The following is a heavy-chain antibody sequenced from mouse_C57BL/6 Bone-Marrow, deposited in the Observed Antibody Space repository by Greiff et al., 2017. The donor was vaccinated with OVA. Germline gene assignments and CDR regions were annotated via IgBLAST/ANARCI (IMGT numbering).Heavy chain of an antibody. V-gene: IGHV1-55*01. J-gene: IGHJ3*01. CDR3: ARREFSREWFAY. D-gene: IGHD6-1*01. Sequence: VQLQQPGAELVKPGASVKMSCKASGYTFTSYWITWVKQRPGQGLEWIGDIYPGSGSTNYNEKFKSKATLTVDTSSSTAYMQLSSLTSEDSAVYYCARREFSREWFAYWGQGTLVTVSA. CDR1: GYTFTSYW. CDR2: IYPGSGST.